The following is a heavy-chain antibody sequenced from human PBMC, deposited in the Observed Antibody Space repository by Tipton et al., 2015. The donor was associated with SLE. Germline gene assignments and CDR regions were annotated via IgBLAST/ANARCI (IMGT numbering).Heavy chain of an antibody. CDR3: ATSMIRGVAPY. V-gene: IGHV4-39*02. D-gene: IGHD3-10*01. CDR1: GGSISSSHYY. Sequence: TLSLTCTVSGGSISSSHYYWGWIRQPPGKGLEWIGSIYYSGSTYYNPSLKSRVTISVDTSKNHFSLRLNSVTAADTAMYYCATSMIRGVAPYWGQGTLVIVSS. J-gene: IGHJ4*02. CDR2: IYYSGST.